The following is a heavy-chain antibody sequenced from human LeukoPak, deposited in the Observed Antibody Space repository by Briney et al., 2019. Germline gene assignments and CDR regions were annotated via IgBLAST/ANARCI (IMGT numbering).Heavy chain of an antibody. CDR3: AKVKGPFYDFWSGYYGGYYFDY. J-gene: IGHJ4*02. Sequence: GGSLRLSCAASGFTFSSYGMHWVRQAPGKGLEWVAVIWYDGSNKYYADSVKGRFTISRDNSKNTLYLQMNSLRAEDTAVYYCAKVKGPFYDFWSGYYGGYYFDYWGQGTLVTVSS. CDR2: IWYDGSNK. D-gene: IGHD3-3*01. CDR1: GFTFSSYG. V-gene: IGHV3-33*06.